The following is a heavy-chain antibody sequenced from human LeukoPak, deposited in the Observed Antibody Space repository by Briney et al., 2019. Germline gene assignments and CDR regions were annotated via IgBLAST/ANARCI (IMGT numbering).Heavy chain of an antibody. CDR2: INPNSGGT. V-gene: IGHV1-2*06. Sequence: ASVKVSCKASGYTFTGYYMHWVRQAPGQGLEWMGRINPNSGGTNYAQKFQGRVTMTRDTSISTAYMELSRLRSDDTAVYYCARWGEDQLLYIDPYYGMDVWGQGTTVTVSS. CDR3: ARWGEDQLLYIDPYYGMDV. CDR1: GYTFTGYY. D-gene: IGHD2-2*02. J-gene: IGHJ6*02.